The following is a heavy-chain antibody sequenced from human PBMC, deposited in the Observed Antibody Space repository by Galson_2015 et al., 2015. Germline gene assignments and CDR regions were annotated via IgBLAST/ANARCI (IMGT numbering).Heavy chain of an antibody. CDR3: ARPADYGDYTYYFDY. D-gene: IGHD4-17*01. CDR1: GFTFSSYA. V-gene: IGHV3-30-3*01. J-gene: IGHJ4*02. CDR2: ISYDGSNK. Sequence: SLRLSCAASGFTFSSYAMHWVRQAPGKGLEWVAVISYDGSNKYYADSVKGRFTISRDNSKNTLYLQMNSLRAEDTAVYYCARPADYGDYTYYFDYWGQGTLVTVSS.